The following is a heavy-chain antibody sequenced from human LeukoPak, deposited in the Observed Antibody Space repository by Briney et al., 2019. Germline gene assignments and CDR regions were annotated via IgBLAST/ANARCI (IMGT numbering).Heavy chain of an antibody. Sequence: GGSLRLSCAPSGFTFSSYDMNWVRQAPGKGLEWVSYISSSGSTMYYADSVKGRFTISRDNSKNTLYLQMNSLRAEDKAVYYCARVEYCSGGSSYSESFDYWGQGTLVTVSS. J-gene: IGHJ4*02. CDR1: GFTFSSYD. CDR3: ARVEYCSGGSSYSESFDY. CDR2: ISSSGSTM. D-gene: IGHD2-15*01. V-gene: IGHV3-48*03.